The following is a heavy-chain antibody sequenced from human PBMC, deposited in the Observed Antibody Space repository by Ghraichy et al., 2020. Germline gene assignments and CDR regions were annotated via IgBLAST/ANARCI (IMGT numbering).Heavy chain of an antibody. CDR2: LNAGKGKT. D-gene: IGHD1-26*01. V-gene: IGHV1-3*01. J-gene: IGHJ4*02. Sequence: ASVKVSCKTSAYTFANYAIHWLRQAPGQRLEWMGWLNAGKGKTKYSQRLQGRVTITSDTSASTVYMELSSLRSEDTAVYYCAKDSGTSFFDYWGQGTLVTVSS. CDR1: AYTFANYA. CDR3: AKDSGTSFFDY.